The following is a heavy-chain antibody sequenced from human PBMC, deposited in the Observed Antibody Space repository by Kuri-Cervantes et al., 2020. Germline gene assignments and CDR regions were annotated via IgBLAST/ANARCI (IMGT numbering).Heavy chain of an antibody. V-gene: IGHV1-69*05. CDR2: IIPIFGTA. CDR1: GGTLSSYA. J-gene: IGHJ6*03. CDR3: ARSGHTRSPHHYMDV. Sequence: SVKVSCKASGGTLSSYAASWVRQAPGQGLEWMGGIIPIFGTANYAQKFQGRVTITTDESTSTAYMELSSLRSEDTAVYYCARSGHTRSPHHYMDVWGKGTTVTVSS. D-gene: IGHD1-26*01.